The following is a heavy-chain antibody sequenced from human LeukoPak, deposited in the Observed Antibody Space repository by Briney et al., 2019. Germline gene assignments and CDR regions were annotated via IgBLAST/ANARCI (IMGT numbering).Heavy chain of an antibody. D-gene: IGHD6-6*01. Sequence: SGTLSLTCAVSGGSISSSNWWRWVRQPPGKGLEWIGEIYHSGSTNYNPSLKSRVTISVDKSKNQFSLKLSSVTAADTAVYYCARVGKKQLARFMNFDYWGQGTLVTVSS. V-gene: IGHV4-4*02. CDR3: ARVGKKQLARFMNFDY. CDR2: IYHSGST. CDR1: GGSISSSNW. J-gene: IGHJ4*02.